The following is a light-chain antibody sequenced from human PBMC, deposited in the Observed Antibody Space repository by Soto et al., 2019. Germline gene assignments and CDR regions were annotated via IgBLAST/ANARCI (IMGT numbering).Light chain of an antibody. CDR3: LLFLIDAWV. V-gene: IGLV7-46*01. CDR2: DTS. Sequence: QAVVTQEPSLTVSPGGTVTLTCGSSTGAVTSGHYPHWFQQKPGQVPRKMIYDTSFKDSSTPARFSGSLLGGKAALTLSGAHPEDEAEYYCLLFLIDAWVFGGGTKLTVL. CDR1: TGAVTSGHY. J-gene: IGLJ3*02.